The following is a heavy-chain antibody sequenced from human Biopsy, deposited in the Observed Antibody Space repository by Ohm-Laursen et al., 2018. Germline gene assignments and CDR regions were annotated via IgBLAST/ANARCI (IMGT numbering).Heavy chain of an antibody. CDR3: ARDETSSSVFGPYYYGMDV. V-gene: IGHV1-46*01. D-gene: IGHD3/OR15-3a*01. CDR1: GYSFTKYY. CDR2: INPTGGTT. Sequence: SVKVSCKASGYSFTKYYINWVRQAPGQGLEWMGIINPTGGTTSYAEKFQGRVTLTRDTSTGTVYLELNSLIYEDTALYYCARDETSSSVFGPYYYGMDVWGQGTTVTVSS. J-gene: IGHJ6*02.